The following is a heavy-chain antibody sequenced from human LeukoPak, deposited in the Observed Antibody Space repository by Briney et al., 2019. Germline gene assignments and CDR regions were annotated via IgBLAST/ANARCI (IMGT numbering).Heavy chain of an antibody. CDR1: GFTFSSYG. CDR2: ISYDGSNK. D-gene: IGHD3-16*01. CDR3: ARTFPGGGGIDY. V-gene: IGHV3-30*03. J-gene: IGHJ4*02. Sequence: PGGSLRLSCAASGFTFSSYGMHWVRQAPGKGLEWVAVISYDGSNKYYADSVKGRFTISRDNSKNTLYLQMNSLRAEDTAVYYCARTFPGGGGIDYRGQGTLVTVSS.